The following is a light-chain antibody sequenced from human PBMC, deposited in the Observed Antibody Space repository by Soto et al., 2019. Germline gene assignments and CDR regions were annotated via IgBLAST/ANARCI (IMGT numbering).Light chain of an antibody. V-gene: IGKV1-9*01. CDR1: QGISSS. CDR3: QQLNNYPLT. J-gene: IGKJ4*01. Sequence: DIQLTQSPTFLSASVGDRVTITCRASQGISSSLAWYQQKTGKAPKILIYAASTLQSGVPSRFSGSGSGTEFTLTISSLQPEDFGTYYCQQLNNYPLTFGGGTKVEIK. CDR2: AAS.